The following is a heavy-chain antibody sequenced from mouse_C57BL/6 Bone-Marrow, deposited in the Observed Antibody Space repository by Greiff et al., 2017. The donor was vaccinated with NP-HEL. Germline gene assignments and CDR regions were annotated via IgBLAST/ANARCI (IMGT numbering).Heavy chain of an antibody. Sequence: DVQLVESGGGLVQPGGSLKLSCAASGFTFSDYYMYWVRQTPEKRLEWVAYISNGGGSTYYPDTVKGRFTISRDNAKNTLYLQMSRLKSEDTAMYYCARQEDYYGSLSWFAYWGQGTLVTVSA. D-gene: IGHD1-1*01. J-gene: IGHJ3*01. CDR3: ARQEDYYGSLSWFAY. CDR2: ISNGGGST. V-gene: IGHV5-12*01. CDR1: GFTFSDYY.